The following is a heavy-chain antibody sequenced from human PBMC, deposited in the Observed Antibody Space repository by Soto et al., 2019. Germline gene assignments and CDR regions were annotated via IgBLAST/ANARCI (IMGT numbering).Heavy chain of an antibody. Sequence: QVQLVQSGAEEKKPGASVKVSCKASGYTFTSYAMHWVRQAPGRRLEWMGWINAGNGNTKYSQKFQGRVTITRDTSASTAYMELSSLRSEDTAVYYCARGRTGTTFYYYYGMDVWGQGTTVTVSS. D-gene: IGHD1-7*01. CDR3: ARGRTGTTFYYYYGMDV. CDR1: GYTFTSYA. CDR2: INAGNGNT. V-gene: IGHV1-3*05. J-gene: IGHJ6*02.